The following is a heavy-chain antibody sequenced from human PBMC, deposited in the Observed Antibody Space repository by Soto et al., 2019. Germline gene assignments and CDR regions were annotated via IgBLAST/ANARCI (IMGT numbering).Heavy chain of an antibody. CDR1: GGSFSGYY. Sequence: ETLSLTCAVYGGSFSGYYWSWIRQPPGKGLEWIGEINHSGSTNYNPSLKSRVTISVDTSKNQFSLKLSSVTAADTAVYYCARLRFLEWLSRGYYYYYGMDVWGQGTTVTVSS. J-gene: IGHJ6*02. CDR2: INHSGST. CDR3: ARLRFLEWLSRGYYYYYGMDV. V-gene: IGHV4-34*01. D-gene: IGHD3-3*01.